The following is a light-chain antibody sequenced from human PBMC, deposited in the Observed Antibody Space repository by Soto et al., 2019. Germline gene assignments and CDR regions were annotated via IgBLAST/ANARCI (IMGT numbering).Light chain of an antibody. Sequence: DIQMTQSPSSLSASVGDRVTITCRASQSISIYLNWYQQKPGKAPNLLIYAASNLKSGVPSRFSGRGSGTDFTLTISSLQPEDFATYYCQQTYSLPLTFGGGTKVDIK. CDR2: AAS. J-gene: IGKJ4*01. CDR3: QQTYSLPLT. CDR1: QSISIY. V-gene: IGKV1-39*01.